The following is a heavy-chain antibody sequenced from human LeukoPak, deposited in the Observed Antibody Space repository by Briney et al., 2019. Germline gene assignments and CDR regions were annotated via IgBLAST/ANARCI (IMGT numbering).Heavy chain of an antibody. CDR1: GGSISSYY. Sequence: SETLSLTCTVSGGSISSYYWSWIRQPPGKGLGWIGYIYYSGSTNYNPSLKSRVTISVDTSKNQFSLKLSSVTAADTAVYYCARGYPGRERGYSGYGHYYGMDVWGQGTTVTVSS. V-gene: IGHV4-59*12. CDR3: ARGYPGRERGYSGYGHYYGMDV. J-gene: IGHJ6*02. D-gene: IGHD5-12*01. CDR2: IYYSGST.